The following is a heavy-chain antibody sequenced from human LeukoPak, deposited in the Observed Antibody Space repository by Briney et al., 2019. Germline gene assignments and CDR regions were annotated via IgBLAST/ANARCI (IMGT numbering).Heavy chain of an antibody. CDR3: ARALTGWFDP. CDR2: IYYIGST. D-gene: IGHD4-11*01. Sequence: SETLSLTCTVSGGSISSYYWSWIRQPPGKGLEWIGYIYYIGSTSYNPSLKSRVTISVDTSKSQFSLKLSSVTAADTAVYYCARALTGWFDPWGQGTLVTVSS. CDR1: GGSISSYY. V-gene: IGHV4-59*01. J-gene: IGHJ5*02.